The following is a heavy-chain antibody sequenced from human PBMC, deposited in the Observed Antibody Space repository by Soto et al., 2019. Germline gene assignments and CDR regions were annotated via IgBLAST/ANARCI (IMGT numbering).Heavy chain of an antibody. J-gene: IGHJ6*02. Sequence: ASVKVSCKASGFTFTSSAVQWVRQARGQRLEWIGWIVVGSGNTNYAQKFQERVTITRDMSTSTAYMELSSLRSEDTAVYYCAALPQRECYDFRIPDGMDVWGQGTTVTVSS. V-gene: IGHV1-58*01. CDR3: AALPQRECYDFRIPDGMDV. CDR1: GFTFTSSA. CDR2: IVVGSGNT. D-gene: IGHD3-3*01.